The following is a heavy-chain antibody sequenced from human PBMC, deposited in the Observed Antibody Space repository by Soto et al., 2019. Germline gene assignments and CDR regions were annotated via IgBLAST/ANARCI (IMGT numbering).Heavy chain of an antibody. D-gene: IGHD3-10*01. CDR2: IIPIFGTA. Sequence: QVQLVQSGAEVKKPGSSVKVSCKASGGTFSSYAISWVRQAPGQGLEWMGGIIPIFGTANYAQKFQGRVTMTADESTSTAYMELSSLRSEDTAVYYCARASPYYGSGSYFYYFDYWGQGTLVTVSS. V-gene: IGHV1-69*01. CDR1: GGTFSSYA. CDR3: ARASPYYGSGSYFYYFDY. J-gene: IGHJ4*02.